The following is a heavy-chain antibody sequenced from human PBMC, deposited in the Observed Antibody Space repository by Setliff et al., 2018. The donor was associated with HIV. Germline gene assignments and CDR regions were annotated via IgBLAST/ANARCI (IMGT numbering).Heavy chain of an antibody. CDR1: GDSISSGSYF. Sequence: AETLSLTCSVSGDSISSGSYFWGWIRQTPGKGLEWSGNIYYTGFAYYNPSLKGRVTISLDTSKTHSFLNLTSVTDADTAVYFCTREGRGDPAMSTTRIDYWGQGKLVTVSS. J-gene: IGHJ4*02. V-gene: IGHV4-39*02. D-gene: IGHD1-1*01. CDR3: TREGRGDPAMSTTRIDY. CDR2: IYYTGFA.